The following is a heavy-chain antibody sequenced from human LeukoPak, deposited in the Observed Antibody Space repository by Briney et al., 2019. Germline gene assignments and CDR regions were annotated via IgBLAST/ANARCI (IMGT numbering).Heavy chain of an antibody. Sequence: GRSLRLSCAASGFTFSSYGMHWVRQAPGKGLEWVSAISGSGGSTYYADSVKGRFTISRDNSKNTLYLQMNSLRAEDTAVYYCAKDQGLLWFGEPFWGQGTLVTVSS. J-gene: IGHJ4*02. CDR1: GFTFSSYG. V-gene: IGHV3-23*01. D-gene: IGHD3-10*01. CDR3: AKDQGLLWFGEPF. CDR2: ISGSGGST.